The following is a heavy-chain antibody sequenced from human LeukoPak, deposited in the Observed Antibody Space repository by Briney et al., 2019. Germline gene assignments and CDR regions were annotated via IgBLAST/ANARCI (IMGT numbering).Heavy chain of an antibody. J-gene: IGHJ3*02. V-gene: IGHV3-21*01. Sequence: GGSLTLSCAASGFSFSGDNMNWVRQAPGNGLERVSFIGTSGSYIKYADSVKGRFTITRDNAKNSLYLQMNSLRAEDTAMYFCARDRAIDIRAYDIWGQGTMVTVSS. CDR3: ARDRAIDIRAYDI. D-gene: IGHD5-12*01. CDR1: GFSFSGDN. CDR2: IGTSGSYI.